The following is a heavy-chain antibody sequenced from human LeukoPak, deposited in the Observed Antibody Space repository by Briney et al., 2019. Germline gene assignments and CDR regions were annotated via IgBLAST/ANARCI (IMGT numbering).Heavy chain of an antibody. CDR3: ARGPVTIFGVATGYFDY. Sequence: ASVKVSCKASGYTFTSCGISWVRQAPGQGLEWMGWISAYNGNTNYAQKLQGRVTMTTDTSTSTAYMELRSLRSDDTAVYYCARGPVTIFGVATGYFDYWGQGTLVTVSS. J-gene: IGHJ4*02. D-gene: IGHD3-3*01. V-gene: IGHV1-18*01. CDR1: GYTFTSCG. CDR2: ISAYNGNT.